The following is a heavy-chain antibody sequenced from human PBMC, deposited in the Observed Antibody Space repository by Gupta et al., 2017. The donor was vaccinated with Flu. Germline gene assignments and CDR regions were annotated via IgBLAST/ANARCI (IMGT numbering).Heavy chain of an antibody. Sequence: GLEGVLVISGSGGDTYSPDSVEGRFPISRENSKNALYLQMNSLRAEDTAVYYCAKDIRGGGGIVVVPAVIDYWGQGTLVTVSS. J-gene: IGHJ4*02. D-gene: IGHD2-2*01. CDR2: ISGSGGDT. CDR3: AKDIRGGGGIVVVPAVIDY. V-gene: IGHV3-23*01.